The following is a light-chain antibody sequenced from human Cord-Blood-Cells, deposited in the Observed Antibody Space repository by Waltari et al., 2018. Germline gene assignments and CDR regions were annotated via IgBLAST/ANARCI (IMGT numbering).Light chain of an antibody. CDR1: SRDVGGYTY. CDR3: SSYTSSSTLV. J-gene: IGLJ1*01. CDR2: EVS. Sequence: QSALTQPASVSGSPGQSITISCTGTSRDVGGYTYVSWYQQHPGKAPKPRIYEVSNRPSGVSNRFSGSKSGNTASLTISGLQAEDEADYYCSSYTSSSTLVFGTGTKVTVL. V-gene: IGLV2-14*01.